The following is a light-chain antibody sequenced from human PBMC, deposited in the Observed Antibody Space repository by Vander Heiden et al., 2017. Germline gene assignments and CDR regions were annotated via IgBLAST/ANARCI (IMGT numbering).Light chain of an antibody. Sequence: QSVLTPPPSASGTPGQRVTISCSGSGSNIGSNTVNWYQQLPGTAPKLLIYSNNQRPSGVPDRFSGSKSGTSASLAISGLQSEDEADYYCAAWDDSLNGLVVFGGGTKLTVL. V-gene: IGLV1-44*01. CDR3: AAWDDSLNGLVV. CDR2: SNN. J-gene: IGLJ2*01. CDR1: GSNIGSNT.